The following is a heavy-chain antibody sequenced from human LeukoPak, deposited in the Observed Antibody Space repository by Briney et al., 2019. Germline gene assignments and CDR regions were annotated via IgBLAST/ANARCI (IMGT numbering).Heavy chain of an antibody. J-gene: IGHJ3*02. CDR3: AKVIYRLPGDAFDI. CDR1: GFTFDSYA. Sequence: PGGSLRLSCAASGFTFDSYAMSWVRQAPGKGLERVSVISGSGGSTYYADSVKGRFTISRDNPKNTLYLQMNSLRAEDTAVYYCAKVIYRLPGDAFDIWGQGTMVTVSS. V-gene: IGHV3-23*01. D-gene: IGHD5-18*01. CDR2: ISGSGGST.